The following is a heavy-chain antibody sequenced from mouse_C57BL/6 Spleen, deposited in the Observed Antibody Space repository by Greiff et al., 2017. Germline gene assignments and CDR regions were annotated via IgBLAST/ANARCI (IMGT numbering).Heavy chain of an antibody. J-gene: IGHJ1*03. CDR3: ARSGYYGSSYGYFDV. CDR2: IYPGDGDT. CDR1: GYAFSSYW. V-gene: IGHV1-80*01. D-gene: IGHD1-1*01. Sequence: QVQLQQSGAELVKPGASVKISCKASGYAFSSYWMNWVKQRPGKGLEWIGQIYPGDGDTNYNGKFKGKATLTADKSSSPAYMQLSSLTSEDSAVYFCARSGYYGSSYGYFDVWGTGTTVTVSS.